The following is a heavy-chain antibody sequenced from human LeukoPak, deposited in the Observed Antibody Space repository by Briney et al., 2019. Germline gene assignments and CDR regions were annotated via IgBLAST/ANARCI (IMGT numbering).Heavy chain of an antibody. CDR1: GFTFSSHV. V-gene: IGHV3-7*01. CDR3: ARDRLNAFWSGDSWDY. Sequence: GGSLRLSCAASGFTFSSHVMSWVRQPPGKGLEGVANIKQDGSEKYYVDSAKGRFTISRDNTKNSLYLQMNSLRAEDTAVYYCARDRLNAFWSGDSWDYWGQGTLVTVSS. J-gene: IGHJ4*02. D-gene: IGHD3-3*01. CDR2: IKQDGSEK.